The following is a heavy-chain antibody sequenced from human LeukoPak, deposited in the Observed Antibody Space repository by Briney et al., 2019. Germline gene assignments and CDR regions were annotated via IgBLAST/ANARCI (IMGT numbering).Heavy chain of an antibody. CDR2: IRYDGTNK. V-gene: IGHV3-30*02. J-gene: IGHJ4*02. D-gene: IGHD3-22*01. CDR1: GFIFSNYG. CDR3: ARADIGGYSNY. Sequence: GGSLRLSCAASGFIFSNYGMHWVRQAPGKGLEWVTFIRYDGTNKYYAASVEGRFTISRDNAKNSLYLQMNSLRAEDTAVYYCARADIGGYSNYWGQGTLVTVSS.